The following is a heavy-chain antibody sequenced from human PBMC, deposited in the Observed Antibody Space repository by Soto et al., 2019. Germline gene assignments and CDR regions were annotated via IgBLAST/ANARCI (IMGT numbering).Heavy chain of an antibody. CDR1: GGTFSTYT. D-gene: IGHD6-13*01. V-gene: IGHV1-69*13. Sequence: GASVKVSCKTSGGTFSTYTISWVRQAPGQGLEWMGGIIPIFGTANYAQKFKGRVTITADESATTAYMELSSLRSDDTAVYYCARGRTVVIASGMRGDYHYGMDVWGQGTTVTVSS. CDR3: ARGRTVVIASGMRGDYHYGMDV. J-gene: IGHJ6*02. CDR2: IIPIFGTA.